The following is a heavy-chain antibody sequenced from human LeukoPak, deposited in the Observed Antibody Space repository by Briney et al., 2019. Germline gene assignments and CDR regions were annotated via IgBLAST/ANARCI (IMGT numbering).Heavy chain of an antibody. V-gene: IGHV3-30*12. Sequence: GGSLRLSCAASGFTFSSYGMHWVRQAPGKGLEWVAVTSYDGINKYYADSVKGRFTISRDISKNTLYLQMNSLRAEDTAMYFCARGGAFGFSSSWFDYWGQGTLVTVSS. J-gene: IGHJ4*02. D-gene: IGHD6-13*01. CDR2: TSYDGINK. CDR1: GFTFSSYG. CDR3: ARGGAFGFSSSWFDY.